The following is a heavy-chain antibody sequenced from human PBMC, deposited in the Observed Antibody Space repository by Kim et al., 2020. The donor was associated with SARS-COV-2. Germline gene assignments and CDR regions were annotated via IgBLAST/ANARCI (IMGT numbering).Heavy chain of an antibody. CDR1: GFTFSSYG. Sequence: GGSLRLSCAASGFTFSSYGMHWVRQAPGKGLEWVAVIWYDGSNKYYADSVKGRFTISRDNSKNTLYLQMNSLRAEDTAVYYCARDAADIVVVPALFYYYGMDVWGQGNTVTVSS. D-gene: IGHD2-2*01. V-gene: IGHV3-33*01. CDR3: ARDAADIVVVPALFYYYGMDV. J-gene: IGHJ6*02. CDR2: IWYDGSNK.